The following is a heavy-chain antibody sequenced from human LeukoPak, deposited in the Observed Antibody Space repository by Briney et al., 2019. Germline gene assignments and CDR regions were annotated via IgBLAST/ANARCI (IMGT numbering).Heavy chain of an antibody. D-gene: IGHD3-22*01. V-gene: IGHV3-23*01. Sequence: GGSLRLSCAASGFTFSSYGMSWVRQAPGKGLEWVSAISGSGGSTYYADSVKGRFTISRDNSKNTLYLQMNSLRAEDTAVYYCAKEGGHYYDSSGYQDYWGQGTLVTVSS. J-gene: IGHJ4*02. CDR1: GFTFSSYG. CDR3: AKEGGHYYDSSGYQDY. CDR2: ISGSGGST.